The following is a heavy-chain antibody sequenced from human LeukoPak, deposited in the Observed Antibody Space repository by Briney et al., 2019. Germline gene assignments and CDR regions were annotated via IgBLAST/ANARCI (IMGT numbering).Heavy chain of an antibody. J-gene: IGHJ4*02. CDR3: ASMGTRTFIFDY. CDR1: GGTFSSYA. Sequence: SVKVSCKASGGTFSSYAISWVRQAPGQGLEWMGGIIPIFGTANYAQKFQGRVTITTDESTSTAYMELSSLRFEDTAVYYCASMGTRTFIFDYWGQGTLVTVSS. CDR2: IIPIFGTA. D-gene: IGHD4-23*01. V-gene: IGHV1-69*05.